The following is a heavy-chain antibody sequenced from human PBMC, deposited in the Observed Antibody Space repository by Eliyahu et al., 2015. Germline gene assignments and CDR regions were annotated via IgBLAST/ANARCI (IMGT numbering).Heavy chain of an antibody. D-gene: IGHD3-3*01. CDR1: GFTFXGSA. CDR2: IRSKANSYAT. CDR3: TRVYDFWSGYSL. V-gene: IGHV3-73*01. J-gene: IGHJ4*02. Sequence: EVQLVESGGGLVQPGGXXXLSXAASGFTFXGSAMHWVRQASGKGLEWVGRIRSKANSYATAYAASVKGRFTISRDDSKNTAYLQMNSLKTEDTAVYYCTRVYDFWSGYSLWGQGTLVTVSS.